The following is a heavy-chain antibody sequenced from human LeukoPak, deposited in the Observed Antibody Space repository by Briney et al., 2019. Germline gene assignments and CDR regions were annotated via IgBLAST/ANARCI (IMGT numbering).Heavy chain of an antibody. J-gene: IGHJ4*02. CDR1: GYTFTTYP. Sequence: ASVKVSCKASGYTFTTYPINWVRQAPGQGLEWMGWIDTNTGSPTYAQGLTGRFVFSLDTSVSTAFLQISSLKAEDTAVYYCARVSRSRGEWLFDYWGQGTLVTVSS. CDR3: ARVSRSRGEWLFDY. CDR2: IDTNTGSP. D-gene: IGHD3-3*01. V-gene: IGHV7-4-1*02.